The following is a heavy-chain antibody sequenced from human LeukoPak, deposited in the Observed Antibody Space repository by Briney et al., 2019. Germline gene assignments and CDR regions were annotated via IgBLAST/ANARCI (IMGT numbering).Heavy chain of an antibody. D-gene: IGHD5-18*01. CDR3: ANTGYNYEFDY. Sequence: PGGSLRLSCAASGFXFSTYWIHWVRQAPGTGMVGVQRINRDGSGISYADSVKGRFTISRDNAKSILYLQMNSLRAEDTAVFYCANTGYNYEFDYCGQGTLVTVSS. J-gene: IGHJ4*02. V-gene: IGHV3-74*01. CDR2: INRDGSGI. CDR1: GFXFSTYW.